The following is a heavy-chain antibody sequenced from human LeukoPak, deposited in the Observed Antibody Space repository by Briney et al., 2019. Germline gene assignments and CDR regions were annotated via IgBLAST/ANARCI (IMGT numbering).Heavy chain of an antibody. CDR1: GYTFTAYY. CDR3: ARIRDGYNDAYDI. V-gene: IGHV1-46*01. Sequence: ASVKVSCKATGYTFTAYYMQWVRQAPGQGLEWMGLINPGGANTNYAQNFQGRVTMTRDTSTSTVYMELSSLRSEDTAIYYCARIRDGYNDAYDIWGQGTVVTVPS. J-gene: IGHJ3*02. CDR2: INPGGANT. D-gene: IGHD5-24*01.